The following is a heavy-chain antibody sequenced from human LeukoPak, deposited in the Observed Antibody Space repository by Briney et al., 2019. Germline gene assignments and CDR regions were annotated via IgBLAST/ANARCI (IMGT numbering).Heavy chain of an antibody. CDR1: GFTFSSYW. Sequence: GGSPRLSCAASGFTFSSYWMSWVRQAPGKGLEWVANIKQDGSEKNYVDSVKGRFTISRDNAKNSLYLQMNSLTAEDTAVYYCASPRIAAASTWGQGTLVTVSS. D-gene: IGHD6-13*01. CDR2: IKQDGSEK. V-gene: IGHV3-7*01. CDR3: ASPRIAAAST. J-gene: IGHJ5*02.